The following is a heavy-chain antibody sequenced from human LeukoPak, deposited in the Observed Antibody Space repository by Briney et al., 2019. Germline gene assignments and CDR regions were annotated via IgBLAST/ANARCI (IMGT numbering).Heavy chain of an antibody. CDR3: ARSSLRYFDWLLEDLSY. J-gene: IGHJ4*02. CDR2: INTNTGNP. Sequence: GGSLRLSCKASGYTFTSYAMNWVRQAPGQGLEWMGWINTNTGNPTYAQGFTGRFVFSLDTSVSTAYLQISSLKAEDTAVYYCARSSLRYFDWLLEDLSYWGQGTLVTVSS. CDR1: GYTFTSYA. V-gene: IGHV7-4-1*02. D-gene: IGHD3-9*01.